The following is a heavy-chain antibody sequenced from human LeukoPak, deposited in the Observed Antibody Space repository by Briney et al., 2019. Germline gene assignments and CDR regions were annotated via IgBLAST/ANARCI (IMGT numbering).Heavy chain of an antibody. V-gene: IGHV3-21*01. CDR2: ISSSSSYI. CDR3: ARDALAAGYRLEWYYFDY. CDR1: GFTFSNYA. D-gene: IGHD2-2*01. Sequence: PGGSLRLSCAASGFTFSNYAMSWVRQAPGKGLEWVSSISSSSSYIYYADSVKGRFTISRDNAKNSLYLQMNSLRAEDTAVYYCARDALAAGYRLEWYYFDYWGQGTLVTVSS. J-gene: IGHJ4*02.